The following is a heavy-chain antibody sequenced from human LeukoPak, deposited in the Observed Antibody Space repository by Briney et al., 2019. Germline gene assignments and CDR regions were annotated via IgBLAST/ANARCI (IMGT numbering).Heavy chain of an antibody. Sequence: TGGSLRLSCAASGFTFSDYYMSWIRQAPGKGLEWVSYISSSGSTIYYADSVKGRFTISRDNAKNSLYLQMNSLRAEDTAVYYCARIATTVTTLWFDPWGQGTLVTVSS. J-gene: IGHJ5*02. D-gene: IGHD4-17*01. V-gene: IGHV3-11*04. CDR1: GFTFSDYY. CDR3: ARIATTVTTLWFDP. CDR2: ISSSGSTI.